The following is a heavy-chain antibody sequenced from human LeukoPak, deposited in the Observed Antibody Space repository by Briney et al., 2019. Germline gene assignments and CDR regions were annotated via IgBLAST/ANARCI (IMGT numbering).Heavy chain of an antibody. CDR2: IIPILGIA. CDR1: GGTFSSYA. V-gene: IGHV1-69*04. J-gene: IGHJ4*02. CDR3: ASTVRGVIIWDY. D-gene: IGHD3-10*01. Sequence: ASVKVSCKASGGTFSSYAISWVRQAPGQGLEWMGRIIPILGIANYAQKFQGRVTITADKSTSTAYMELSSLRSEDTAVYYCASTVRGVIIWDYWGQGTLVTVSS.